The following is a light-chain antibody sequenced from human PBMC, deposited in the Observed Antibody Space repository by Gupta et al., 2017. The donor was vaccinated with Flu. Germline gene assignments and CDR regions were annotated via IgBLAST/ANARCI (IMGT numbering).Light chain of an antibody. V-gene: IGLV1-40*01. CDR1: RSNVGTYY. Sequence: RDTIPWPGSRSNVGTYYVHCYQPLPDPAPILLIYGNNGRPSGAPDRFSVSKSGSSASLTITGLQAEDGADYYCQSYDNKSSGWVFGGGTKLTVL. CDR3: QSYDNKSSGWV. J-gene: IGLJ3*02. CDR2: GNN.